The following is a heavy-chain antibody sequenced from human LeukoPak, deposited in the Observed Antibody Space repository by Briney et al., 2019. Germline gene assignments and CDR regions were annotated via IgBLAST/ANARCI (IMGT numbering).Heavy chain of an antibody. CDR2: IRYDGSNK. J-gene: IGHJ4*02. Sequence: GGSLRLSCAASGFTFSSYGMHWVRQAPGKGLEWVAFIRYDGSNKYYADSVKGRFTISRDNSKNTLYLQMNSLRAEDTAVYYCAKDQHYYDSSGSLFDYWGQGTLVTVYS. CDR3: AKDQHYYDSSGSLFDY. D-gene: IGHD3-22*01. CDR1: GFTFSSYG. V-gene: IGHV3-30*02.